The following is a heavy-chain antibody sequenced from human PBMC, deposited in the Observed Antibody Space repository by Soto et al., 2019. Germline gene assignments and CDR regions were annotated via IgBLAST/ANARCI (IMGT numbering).Heavy chain of an antibody. D-gene: IGHD6-13*01. V-gene: IGHV4-59*01. J-gene: IGHJ4*02. CDR3: ARAAAAHY. Sequence: PSETLSLTCTVSGGSISSYYWGWIRQPPGKGLEWIGYVYYTGTTHFNPSLKSRVSMSVDTSKNQFSLKLSSVTTADTAVYYCARAAAAHYCGPGTMVAV. CDR2: VYYTGTT. CDR1: GGSISSYY.